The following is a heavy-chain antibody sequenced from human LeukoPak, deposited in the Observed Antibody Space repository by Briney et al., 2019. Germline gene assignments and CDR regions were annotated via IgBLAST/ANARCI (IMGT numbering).Heavy chain of an antibody. V-gene: IGHV1-2*02. CDR3: AREEGYQLLFLFDY. J-gene: IGHJ4*02. D-gene: IGHD2-2*01. Sequence: ASVKVSCKASGYTFTGYYMHWVRQAPGQGLEWMGWINPNSGGTNYAQKFQGRVTMTRDTSISTAYMELSRLRSDDTAVYYCAREEGYQLLFLFDYWGQGTLVTVSP. CDR1: GYTFTGYY. CDR2: INPNSGGT.